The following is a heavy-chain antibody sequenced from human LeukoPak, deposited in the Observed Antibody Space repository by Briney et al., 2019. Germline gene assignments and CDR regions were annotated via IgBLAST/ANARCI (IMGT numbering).Heavy chain of an antibody. CDR1: GGSISSYY. Sequence: SETLSLTCTVSGGSISSYYWSWIRQPPGKGLEWIGYIYYSGSTNYNPSLKSRVTISVDTSKNQFSLKLSSVTAADTAVYYCARDQGGYSSSWSLGYWGQGTLVTVSS. D-gene: IGHD6-13*01. J-gene: IGHJ4*02. CDR2: IYYSGST. V-gene: IGHV4-59*01. CDR3: ARDQGGYSSSWSLGY.